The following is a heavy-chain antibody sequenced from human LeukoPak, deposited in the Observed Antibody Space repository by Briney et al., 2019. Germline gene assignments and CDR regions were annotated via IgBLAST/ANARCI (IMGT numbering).Heavy chain of an antibody. CDR3: ARHWSHSVAQFGRSFWFDP. D-gene: IGHD2-15*01. CDR2: MDTSGHT. V-gene: IGHV4-4*07. J-gene: IGHJ5*02. Sequence: PSETLSLTCTVSGAPISGYYWSWIRQPAGKGLEWIGHMDTSGHTNYNSSLMSRVTMSVDTSKNQFSLRLTSVTAADTAVYYCARHWSHSVAQFGRSFWFDPWGQGTLVTVSS. CDR1: GAPISGYY.